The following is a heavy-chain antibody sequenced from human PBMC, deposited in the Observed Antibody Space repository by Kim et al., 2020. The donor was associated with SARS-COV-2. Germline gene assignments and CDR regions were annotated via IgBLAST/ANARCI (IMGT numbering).Heavy chain of an antibody. D-gene: IGHD3-3*01. Sequence: SETLSLTCAVYVGSLSGYHWTWIRQPPGKGLEWIGEINHSGNTNCNPSLKSRVTISLDTSKPQFSLNLRSMTAAATAVYYCARARAGVVPSPIPGIGPHYDFGAMDVWGQGTTVTVSS. CDR2: INHSGNT. CDR3: ARARAGVVPSPIPGIGPHYDFGAMDV. V-gene: IGHV4-34*01. J-gene: IGHJ6*02. CDR1: VGSLSGYH.